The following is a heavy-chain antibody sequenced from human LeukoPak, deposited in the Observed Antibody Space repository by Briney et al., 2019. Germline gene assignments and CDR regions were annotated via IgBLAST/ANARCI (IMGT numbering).Heavy chain of an antibody. Sequence: SVKVSCKASGGTFSSYAISWVRQAPGQGLEWMGRIIPILGIANYAQKFQSRVTITADKSTSTAYMELSSLRSEDTAVYYCARDNDSSGPDYWGQGTLVTVSS. CDR3: ARDNDSSGPDY. V-gene: IGHV1-69*04. D-gene: IGHD3-22*01. CDR1: GGTFSSYA. J-gene: IGHJ4*02. CDR2: IIPILGIA.